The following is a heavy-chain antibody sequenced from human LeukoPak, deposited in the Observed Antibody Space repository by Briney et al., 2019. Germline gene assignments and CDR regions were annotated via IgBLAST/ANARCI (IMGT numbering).Heavy chain of an antibody. V-gene: IGHV3-23*01. CDR3: AKVEMATITMYYFDY. D-gene: IGHD5-24*01. Sequence: QSGGSLRLSCAASGFTFSSYAMSWVRQAPGKGLEWVSAISGSGGSTYYADSVKGRFTISRDNSKNTLYLQMNSLRAEDTAVYYCAKVEMATITMYYFDYWGQETLVTVSS. J-gene: IGHJ4*02. CDR2: ISGSGGST. CDR1: GFTFSSYA.